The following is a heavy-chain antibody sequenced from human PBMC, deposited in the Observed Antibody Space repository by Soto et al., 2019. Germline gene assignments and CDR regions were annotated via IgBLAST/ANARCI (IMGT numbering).Heavy chain of an antibody. CDR2: INAGNGNT. CDR1: GYTFTSYA. Sequence: ASVKVSCKASGYTFTSYAMHWVREARGQRLEWMGWINAGNGNTKYSQKFQGRVTITRDTSASTAYMELSSLRSEDTAVYYCARSTGRYSSGEFDYWGQGTLVTVSS. CDR3: ARSTGRYSSGEFDY. D-gene: IGHD3-10*01. V-gene: IGHV1-3*01. J-gene: IGHJ4*02.